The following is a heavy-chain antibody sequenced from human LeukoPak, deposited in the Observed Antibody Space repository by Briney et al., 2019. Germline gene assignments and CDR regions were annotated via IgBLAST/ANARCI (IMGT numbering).Heavy chain of an antibody. V-gene: IGHV1-69*05. CDR1: GGTFSSYA. J-gene: IGHJ5*02. CDR3: ARVQYCSSTSCFRWFDP. CDR2: IIPIFGTA. Sequence: SGKVSCKASGGTFSSYAISWVRQAPGQGLEWMGGIIPIFGTANYAQKFQGRVTITTDESTSTAYMELSSLRSEDTAVYYCARVQYCSSTSCFRWFDPWGQGTLVTVSS. D-gene: IGHD2-2*01.